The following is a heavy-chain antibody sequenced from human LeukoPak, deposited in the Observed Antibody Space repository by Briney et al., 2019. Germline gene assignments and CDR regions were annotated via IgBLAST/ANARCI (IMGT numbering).Heavy chain of an antibody. V-gene: IGHV3-21*01. D-gene: IGHD3-9*01. CDR1: GFTFSRYS. CDR2: MSISTSTFI. CDR3: ARESLYYDILTGYYSEGVFDY. J-gene: IGHJ4*02. Sequence: GGSLRLSCVASGFTFSRYSMNWVRQAPGKGLEWVSSMSISTSTFIYYADSVKGRFTISRDNAKNTLYLQMNSLRAEDTAVYYCARESLYYDILTGYYSEGVFDYWGQGTLVTVSS.